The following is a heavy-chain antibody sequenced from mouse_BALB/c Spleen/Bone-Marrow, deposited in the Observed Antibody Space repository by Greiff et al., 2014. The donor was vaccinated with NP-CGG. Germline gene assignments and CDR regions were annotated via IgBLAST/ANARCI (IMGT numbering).Heavy chain of an antibody. Sequence: VNLVESGAELVRPGVSVKISCKGSGYTFTDYAMHWVKQSHAKSLEWIGVISTYYGDASYNQKFKGKATMTVDKSSSTAYMELARLTSEDSANYYCASGNYYYAMDYWGQGTSVTVSS. CDR2: ISTYYGDA. J-gene: IGHJ4*01. D-gene: IGHD2-1*01. CDR3: ASGNYYYAMDY. CDR1: GYTFTDYA. V-gene: IGHV1S137*01.